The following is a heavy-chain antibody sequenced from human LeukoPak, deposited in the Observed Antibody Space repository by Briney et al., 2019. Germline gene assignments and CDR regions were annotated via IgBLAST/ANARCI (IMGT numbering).Heavy chain of an antibody. J-gene: IGHJ4*02. CDR2: IYYSGST. CDR1: GGSISSGGYY. Sequence: PSQTLSLTCTVSGGSISSGGYYWSWIRQHPGKGLEWIGYIYYSGSTNYNPSLKSRVTISVDTSKNQFSLKLSSVTAADTAVYYCARGLSNRWIDYWGQGTLVTVSS. V-gene: IGHV4-31*03. D-gene: IGHD1-14*01. CDR3: ARGLSNRWIDY.